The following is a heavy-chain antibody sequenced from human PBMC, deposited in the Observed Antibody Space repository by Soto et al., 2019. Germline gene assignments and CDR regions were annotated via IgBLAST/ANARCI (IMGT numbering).Heavy chain of an antibody. CDR1: GYTFTSYG. CDR2: INAYNGDT. J-gene: IGHJ6*02. CDR3: ARMGDVPYYYYGMDV. D-gene: IGHD3-16*01. Sequence: QVQLVQSGXXXXXXGASVKVSCKASGYTFTSYGFSWVRQAPGQGLEWMGWINAYNGDTNYAQNLQGRVTMTTDTSPHTAYMELRSLRSDDTAVYYCARMGDVPYYYYGMDVWGQGTTVTVSS. V-gene: IGHV1-18*01.